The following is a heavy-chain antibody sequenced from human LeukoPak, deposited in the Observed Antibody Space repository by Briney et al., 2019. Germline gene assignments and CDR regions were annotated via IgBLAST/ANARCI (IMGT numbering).Heavy chain of an antibody. D-gene: IGHD2-2*01. CDR3: ARDSQVVESDYYYYMDV. J-gene: IGHJ6*03. CDR2: IYYSGST. Sequence: SQTLSLTCTVSGGSISSGDYYWSWIRLPPGKGLEWIGYIYYSGSTYYNPSLKSRVTISVDTSKNQFSLKLSSVTAADTAVYYCARDSQVVESDYYYYMDVWGKGTTVTASS. CDR1: GGSISSGDYY. V-gene: IGHV4-30-4*08.